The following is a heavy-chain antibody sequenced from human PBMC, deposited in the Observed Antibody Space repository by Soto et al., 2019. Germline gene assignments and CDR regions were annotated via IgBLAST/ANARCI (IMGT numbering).Heavy chain of an antibody. Sequence: GGSLRLSCAASGFTFSSYSMNWVRQAPGKGLEWVSYISSSSSTIHYSDSVKGRFTISRDNSRNTLDLQMNSLRAEDTAVYYCARGSRDSRPYYFDYWGQGTLVTVSS. V-gene: IGHV3-48*01. CDR3: ARGSRDSRPYYFDY. J-gene: IGHJ4*02. CDR2: ISSSSSTI. D-gene: IGHD2-21*01. CDR1: GFTFSSYS.